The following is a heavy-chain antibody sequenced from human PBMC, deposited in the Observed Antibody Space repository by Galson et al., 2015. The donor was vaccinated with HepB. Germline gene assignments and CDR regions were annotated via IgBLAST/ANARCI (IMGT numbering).Heavy chain of an antibody. CDR2: IYYSGST. V-gene: IGHV4-61*01. Sequence: SETLSLTCTISGDSVSGSPNFWSWIRQPPGKGPEWIGYIYYSGSTKYNPSLKSRLTMSVDTSKNQLSLKLTSVIPADTAIYYCARDGRRTRRSGWYFDYWGQGILVTVSS. D-gene: IGHD6-19*01. CDR1: GDSVSGSPNF. J-gene: IGHJ4*02. CDR3: ARDGRRTRRSGWYFDY.